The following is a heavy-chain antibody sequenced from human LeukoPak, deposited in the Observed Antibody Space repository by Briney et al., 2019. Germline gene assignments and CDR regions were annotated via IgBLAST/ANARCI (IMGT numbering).Heavy chain of an antibody. J-gene: IGHJ4*02. CDR3: ARALLAREAYFGN. D-gene: IGHD1-26*01. CDR1: GFTVGSVY. V-gene: IGHV3-66*02. CDR2: IYSSGST. Sequence: GGSLTLACPASGFTVGSVYMSCDRQAHGEGLGWVSVIYSSGSTYHADSVKGRFTITRDKSKNTVYLQTSGLRAEDTAVYYCARALLAREAYFGNWGQGTLVTASS.